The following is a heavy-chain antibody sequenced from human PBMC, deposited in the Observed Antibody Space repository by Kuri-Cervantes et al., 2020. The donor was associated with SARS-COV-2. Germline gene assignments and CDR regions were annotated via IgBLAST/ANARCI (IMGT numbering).Heavy chain of an antibody. D-gene: IGHD1-1*01. J-gene: IGHJ2*01. Sequence: SQTLSLTCAVYGGSFSGYYWSWIRQPPGKGLEWIGEINHSGSTNYNPSLKSRVTISVDTSKNQFSLKLSSVTAADTAVYYCARIRHPYWYFDLWGRGTLVTDSS. V-gene: IGHV4-34*01. CDR1: GGSFSGYY. CDR2: INHSGST. CDR3: ARIRHPYWYFDL.